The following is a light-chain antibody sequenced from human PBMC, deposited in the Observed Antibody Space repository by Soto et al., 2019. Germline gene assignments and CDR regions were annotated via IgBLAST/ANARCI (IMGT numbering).Light chain of an antibody. CDR2: NSN. CDR3: AAWDDSLDNGVV. CDR1: SSNIGSNS. V-gene: IGLV1-44*01. J-gene: IGLJ2*01. Sequence: QSMLTQPPSASGTPGQRVTISCSGSSSNIGSNSVNWYQQLPGTAPKLLIYNSNQRPSGVPDRFSGSKSGTSASLAISGLQSEDEADYYCAAWDDSLDNGVVFGGGTKVTVL.